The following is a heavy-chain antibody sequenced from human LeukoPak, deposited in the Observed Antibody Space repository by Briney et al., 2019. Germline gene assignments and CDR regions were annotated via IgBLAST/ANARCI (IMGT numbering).Heavy chain of an antibody. CDR3: ARGSGREIMYYYYMDV. CDR2: ISSSGSTI. J-gene: IGHJ6*03. CDR1: GFTFSDYY. D-gene: IGHD3-10*01. Sequence: PGGSLRLSCAASGFTFSDYYMSWIRQAPGKGLEWVSYISSSGSTIYYADSVKGRFTTSRDNAKNSLYLQMNSLRAEDTAVYYCARGSGREIMYYYYMDVWGKGTTVTVSS. V-gene: IGHV3-11*01.